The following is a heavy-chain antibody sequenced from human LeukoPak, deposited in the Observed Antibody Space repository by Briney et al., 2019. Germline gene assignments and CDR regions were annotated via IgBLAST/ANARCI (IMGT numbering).Heavy chain of an antibody. Sequence: GGSLRLSCADSGFTFSSYAMSWLRQAPGKGLEWVSAISGSGGSTYYADSVKGRFTISRDKSKNTLYLQMNSLRDEDTAVYYCAKDLGRGSSDWGQGTLVTVSS. V-gene: IGHV3-23*01. CDR2: ISGSGGST. J-gene: IGHJ4*02. CDR1: GFTFSSYA. D-gene: IGHD3-16*01. CDR3: AKDLGRGSSD.